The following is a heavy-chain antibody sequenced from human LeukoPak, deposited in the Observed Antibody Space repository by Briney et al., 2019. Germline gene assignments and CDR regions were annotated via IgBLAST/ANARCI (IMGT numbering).Heavy chain of an antibody. D-gene: IGHD2-2*01. J-gene: IGHJ5*02. Sequence: PGGSLRLSCAASGFTFTSYAMTWVRQAPGKGLDWVSTISASGDSTYYADSVKGRFAISRDNSKNTLYLQMNSLRAEETAVYYCAKALGYCSSTSCGPFDPWGQGTLVPVSS. CDR2: ISASGDST. V-gene: IGHV3-23*01. CDR1: GFTFTSYA. CDR3: AKALGYCSSTSCGPFDP.